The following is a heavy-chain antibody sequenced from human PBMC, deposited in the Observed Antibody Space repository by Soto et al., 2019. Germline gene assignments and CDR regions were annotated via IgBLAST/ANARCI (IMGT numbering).Heavy chain of an antibody. Sequence: GGSLRLSCAASEFTFSSYAMSWVRQAPGKGLEWVSGISGSGGSTYYADSVKGRFTISRDNSKNMLYLQMNSLRAEDTAVYSCAYSCPGALSYYGMDVWGQGTLVTVSS. J-gene: IGHJ6*02. V-gene: IGHV3-23*01. D-gene: IGHD2-21*01. CDR3: AYSCPGALSYYGMDV. CDR1: EFTFSSYA. CDR2: ISGSGGST.